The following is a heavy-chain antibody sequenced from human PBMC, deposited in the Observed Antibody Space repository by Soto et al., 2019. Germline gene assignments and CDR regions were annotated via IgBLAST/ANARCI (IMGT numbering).Heavy chain of an antibody. D-gene: IGHD6-19*01. CDR2: IIPIFGTA. CDR1: GGTFSSYA. V-gene: IGHV1-69*01. Sequence: VQLVQSVAEVKKPGSSVKVSCKAAGGTFSSYAISWVRQAPGQGLEWMGGIIPIFGTANYAQTFQARVTITADESTSTAYMELSSLRSDDTAVYYCARVGVGGYPDGYYYYGMDVWGQGTTVTVAS. CDR3: ARVGVGGYPDGYYYYGMDV. J-gene: IGHJ6*02.